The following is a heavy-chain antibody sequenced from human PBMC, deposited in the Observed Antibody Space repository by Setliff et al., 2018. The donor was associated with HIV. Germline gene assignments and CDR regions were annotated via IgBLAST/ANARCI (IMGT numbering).Heavy chain of an antibody. CDR3: ARGGASSLPLDY. V-gene: IGHV3-7*01. Sequence: ETLSLSCAASRFTFSNYWMSWVRQAPGKGLEWLANINQDGSDKYYMYSVKGRFTISRDNAKNSLYLQMNSLRADDTAIYYCARGGASSLPLDYWGHGTLVTVSS. CDR1: RFTFSNYW. J-gene: IGHJ4*01. CDR2: INQDGSDK. D-gene: IGHD6-13*01.